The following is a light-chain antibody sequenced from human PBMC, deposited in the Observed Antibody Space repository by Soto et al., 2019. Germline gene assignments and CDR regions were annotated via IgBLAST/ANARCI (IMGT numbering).Light chain of an antibody. V-gene: IGLV1-40*01. J-gene: IGLJ3*02. CDR3: QSYDSSLSGWV. CDR2: GNS. Sequence: QPVLTQPPSVSGAPGQRVTISCTGSSSNIGAGYDGHWYQQLPGTAPKLLIYGNSNRPSGAPDRFSGSKSGTSASLAITGLRAEDEADYYCQSYDSSLSGWVFGGGTKLTVL. CDR1: SSNIGAGYD.